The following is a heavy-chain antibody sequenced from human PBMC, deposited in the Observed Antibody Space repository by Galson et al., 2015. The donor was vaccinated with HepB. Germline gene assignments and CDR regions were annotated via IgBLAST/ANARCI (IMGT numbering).Heavy chain of an antibody. J-gene: IGHJ2*01. V-gene: IGHV1-69*13. Sequence: SVKVSCKASGGTFYTYAISWVRQAPGQGLEWMGGIIPVFGTVNYAQKFQGRVTITADESTSTAYMELSSLRSADTAVYYCARETTGTTWDKRWYFDLWGRGTLVTVSS. CDR1: GGTFYTYA. CDR2: IIPVFGTV. D-gene: IGHD1-1*01. CDR3: ARETTGTTWDKRWYFDL.